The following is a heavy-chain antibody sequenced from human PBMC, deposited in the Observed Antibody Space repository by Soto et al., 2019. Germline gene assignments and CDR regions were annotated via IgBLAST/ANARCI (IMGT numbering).Heavy chain of an antibody. J-gene: IGHJ4*02. Sequence: SVKVSCKASGGTFSSYTISWVRQAPGQGLEWMGRIIPILGIANYAQKFQGRVTITADKSTSTAYMELSSLRSEDTAVYYCAREGSYGEGYFDYWGQGTLVTVSS. CDR3: AREGSYGEGYFDY. CDR1: GGTFSSYT. V-gene: IGHV1-69*04. D-gene: IGHD4-17*01. CDR2: IIPILGIA.